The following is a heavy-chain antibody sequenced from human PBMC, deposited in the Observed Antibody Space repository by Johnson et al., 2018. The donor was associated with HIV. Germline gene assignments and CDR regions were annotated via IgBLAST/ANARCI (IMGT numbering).Heavy chain of an antibody. CDR2: IYSGGST. D-gene: IGHD6-13*01. CDR1: AFTFSNYA. Sequence: VQLMESGGGVVQPGGSLRLSCAASAFTFSNYAMHWVRQAPGKGLEWVSVIYSGGSTYYADSVQGRFTISRDNSKNTLYLQMNSLRAEDTAVYYCARYSSSWYHAFDIWGQGTMVTVSS. V-gene: IGHV3-66*02. J-gene: IGHJ3*02. CDR3: ARYSSSWYHAFDI.